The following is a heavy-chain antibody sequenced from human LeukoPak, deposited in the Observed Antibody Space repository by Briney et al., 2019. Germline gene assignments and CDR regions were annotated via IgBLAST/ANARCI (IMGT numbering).Heavy chain of an antibody. J-gene: IGHJ4*02. D-gene: IGHD2-2*01. Sequence: GGSLRLSCAASGFIFTDYWMYWVRQAPGKGLAWVANIKEDGSEKNYVDSVKGRFTISRDNSKNTLYLQMNSLRAEDTAVYYCAKEDTSCPDYWGQGTLVTVSS. CDR1: GFIFTDYW. CDR2: IKEDGSEK. V-gene: IGHV3-7*03. CDR3: AKEDTSCPDY.